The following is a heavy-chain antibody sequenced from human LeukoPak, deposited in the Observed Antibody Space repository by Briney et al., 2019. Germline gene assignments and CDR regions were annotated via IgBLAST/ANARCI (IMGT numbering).Heavy chain of an antibody. CDR2: ISSISRYI. Sequence: GGSLRLSCAASGFTFSSYSMNWVRQAPGKGLEWVPSISSISRYIYYADSLKGRFTISRDNAKNSLYLQMNSLRAEDTAVYYCARETFCTNTTCPIGDHFDYWGQGTLVTVSS. V-gene: IGHV3-21*01. CDR1: GFTFSSYS. D-gene: IGHD2-2*01. CDR3: ARETFCTNTTCPIGDHFDY. J-gene: IGHJ4*02.